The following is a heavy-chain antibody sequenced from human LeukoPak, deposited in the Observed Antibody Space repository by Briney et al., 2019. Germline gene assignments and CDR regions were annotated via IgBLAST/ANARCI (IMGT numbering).Heavy chain of an antibody. V-gene: IGHV4-59*01. CDR3: AREPLGGYGGNSGFDY. Sequence: SETLSLTCTVSGSSISNYYWNWIRQPPGKGLEWIGYIYYSGGTNYNPSLKSRVTISVDTSKNQFSLKLSSVTAADTAVYYCAREPLGGYGGNSGFDYWGQGSLVTVSS. D-gene: IGHD4-23*01. CDR2: IYYSGGT. CDR1: GSSISNYY. J-gene: IGHJ4*02.